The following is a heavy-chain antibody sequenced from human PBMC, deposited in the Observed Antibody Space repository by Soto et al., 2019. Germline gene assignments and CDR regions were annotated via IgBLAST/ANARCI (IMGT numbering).Heavy chain of an antibody. CDR2: IYSGGST. CDR3: ARDPRYTNSGAFDI. V-gene: IGHV3-53*04. D-gene: IGHD7-27*01. J-gene: IGHJ3*02. Sequence: EVQLVESGGGLVQPGGSLRLSCAASGFTVSSNYMSWVRQAPGKGLEWVSVIYSGGSTYYADSVKGRFTITRHNSKNTLYLQMNSLRAEDTAVYYCARDPRYTNSGAFDIWGQGTMVTVSS. CDR1: GFTVSSNY.